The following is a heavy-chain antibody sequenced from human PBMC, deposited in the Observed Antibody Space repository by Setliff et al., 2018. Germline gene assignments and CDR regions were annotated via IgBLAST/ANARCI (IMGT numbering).Heavy chain of an antibody. V-gene: IGHV3-7*01. D-gene: IGHD1-1*01. Sequence: GGSLRLSCAASGFDFKTHWMDWARQTPGKGLQWVANINPDGTEKRYVDSVKGRFTISRDNAENLLFLQMNSLRAEDTALFYCATDLNWENYWGQGALVTVSS. CDR3: ATDLNWENY. CDR2: INPDGTEK. J-gene: IGHJ4*02. CDR1: GFDFKTHW.